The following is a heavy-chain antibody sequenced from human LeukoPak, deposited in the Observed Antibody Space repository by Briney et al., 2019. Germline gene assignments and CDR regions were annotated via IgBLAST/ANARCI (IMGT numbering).Heavy chain of an antibody. Sequence: GGSLTLSCAASAFAFSAYDMNWVRQAPGKGLEWVSYISSSYRTTYYADSVKGRFTISRDDAKNSLYLQMNSLRDEDTAVYYCAYSSSRNWYFDLWGRGTLVTVSS. D-gene: IGHD6-13*01. CDR1: AFAFSAYD. V-gene: IGHV3-48*02. J-gene: IGHJ2*01. CDR2: ISSSYRTT. CDR3: AYSSSRNWYFDL.